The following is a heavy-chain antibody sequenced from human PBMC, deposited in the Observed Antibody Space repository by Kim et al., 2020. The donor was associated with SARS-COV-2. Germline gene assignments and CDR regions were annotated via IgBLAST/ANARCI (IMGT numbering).Heavy chain of an antibody. D-gene: IGHD3-10*01. CDR2: INPYRGET. Sequence: ASVKVSCEASVSTFTSYDINWVRQATGQGLEWMGWINPYRGETASAQKFQGRLTMTRDTATNTAYMELGNLTSEDTAVYYCAAVAGRYYKGESRFDAWGQGTLVTVSS. J-gene: IGHJ5*02. CDR1: VSTFTSYD. V-gene: IGHV1-8*02. CDR3: AAVAGRYYKGESRFDA.